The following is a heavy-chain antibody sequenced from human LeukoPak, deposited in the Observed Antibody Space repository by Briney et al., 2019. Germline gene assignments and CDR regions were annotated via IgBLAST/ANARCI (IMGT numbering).Heavy chain of an antibody. J-gene: IGHJ4*02. CDR1: GYTFTSIT. Sequence: ASVKVSCKASGYTFTSITINWVRQAPGQGLEWMGWINTNTGNPTYAQGFTGRFVFSSDTSVSKAFLQISSLKAEDTAIYYCVRGYDTTGFFSYWGQGTLVTVSS. CDR3: VRGYDTTGFFSY. D-gene: IGHD3-22*01. CDR2: INTNTGNP. V-gene: IGHV7-4-1*02.